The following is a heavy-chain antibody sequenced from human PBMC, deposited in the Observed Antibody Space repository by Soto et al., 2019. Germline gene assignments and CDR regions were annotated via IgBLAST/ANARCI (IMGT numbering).Heavy chain of an antibody. CDR3: ARGVYSSSWYPYYYGMDV. D-gene: IGHD6-13*01. CDR2: INPNSGGT. CDR1: GYTFTGYY. Sequence: QVQLVQSGAEVKKPGASVKVSCKASGYTFTGYYMHWVRQAPGQGLEWMGWINPNSGGTNYAQKFQGRVTMTRDTSISTAYMELSRLRSDDTAVYYCARGVYSSSWYPYYYGMDVWGQGTTVTVSS. V-gene: IGHV1-2*02. J-gene: IGHJ6*02.